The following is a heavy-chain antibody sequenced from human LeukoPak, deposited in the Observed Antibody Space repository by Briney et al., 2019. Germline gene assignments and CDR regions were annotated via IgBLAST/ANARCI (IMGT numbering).Heavy chain of an antibody. J-gene: IGHJ5*02. CDR3: AKDSALYGSGFAALDP. CDR2: ISGSGGST. V-gene: IGHV3-23*01. Sequence: PGGSLRLSCAASGFTFSSYWMSWVRQAPGKGLERVSAISGSGGSTYYADSVKGRFTISRDNSKNTLYLQMNSLRAEDTAVYYCAKDSALYGSGFAALDPWGQGTLVTVSS. CDR1: GFTFSSYW. D-gene: IGHD3-10*01.